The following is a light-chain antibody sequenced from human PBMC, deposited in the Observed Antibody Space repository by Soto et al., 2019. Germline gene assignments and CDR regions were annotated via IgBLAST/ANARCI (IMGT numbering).Light chain of an antibody. V-gene: IGKV1-33*01. J-gene: IGKJ4*01. CDR3: QQSDHLPLT. CDR2: HAS. CDR1: QGIAKY. Sequence: DTQMTQSPSSLSASVGDRVTITCQASQGIAKYLHWYQQKPGKAPKLLIYHASNLQTGVPSRFSGSGSATDFTLTISSLQPEDIATYFCQQSDHLPLTFGGGTKVEIK.